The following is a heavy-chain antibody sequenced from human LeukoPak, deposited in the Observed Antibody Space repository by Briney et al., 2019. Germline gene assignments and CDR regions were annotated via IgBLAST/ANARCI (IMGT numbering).Heavy chain of an antibody. J-gene: IGHJ6*02. CDR1: GYTFSSYY. V-gene: IGHV1-46*01. CDR3: AREKLYGGYPYYYYYGLDV. CDR2: INPSGGST. D-gene: IGHD5-12*01. Sequence: GASVKVSCKASGYTFSSYYMHWVRQAPGQGLEWMGIINPSGGSTSYAQKFQGRVTLTRDTSTSTVYVELSSLRSEDTAVYYCAREKLYGGYPYYYYYGLDVWGQGTTVTVSS.